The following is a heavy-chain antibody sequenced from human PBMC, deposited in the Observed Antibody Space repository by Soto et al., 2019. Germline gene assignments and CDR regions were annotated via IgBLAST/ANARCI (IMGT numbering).Heavy chain of an antibody. V-gene: IGHV3-7*05. CDR3: ARYYSVGSRTSYDY. CDR2: IKQDGSEK. J-gene: IGHJ4*02. D-gene: IGHD3-10*02. CDR1: GFTFSSYW. Sequence: GGSLRLSCAASGFTFSSYWMTWVRQTPEKGLEWLANIKQDGSEKYDVESVKGRFTISRDNAKNSLYLQMNSLRAEDTAVYYCARYYSVGSRTSYDYWGQGTLVTVSS.